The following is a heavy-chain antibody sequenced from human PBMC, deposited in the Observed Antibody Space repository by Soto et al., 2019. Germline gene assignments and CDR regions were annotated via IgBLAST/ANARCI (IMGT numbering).Heavy chain of an antibody. Sequence: ASVKVSCKASGYTFTNYGISWVRQAPGQGLEWMGWISGYNGNTNYGQKLQGRGSMTTDTSTRTAYMELRSLRSDDTAVYYCARGKWITSDWGPTRENYYEMDVWGQGTTVTVSS. CDR2: ISGYNGNT. V-gene: IGHV1-18*01. CDR1: GYTFTNYG. D-gene: IGHD7-27*01. CDR3: ARGKWITSDWGPTRENYYEMDV. J-gene: IGHJ6*02.